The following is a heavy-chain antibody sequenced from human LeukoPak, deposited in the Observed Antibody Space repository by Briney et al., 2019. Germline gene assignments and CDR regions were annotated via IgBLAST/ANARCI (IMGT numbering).Heavy chain of an antibody. V-gene: IGHV1-8*01. Sequence: ASVKVSCTASGYTFTSYDINWVRQATGQGLEWMGWMNPNSGNTGYAQKFQGRVTMTRNTSISTAYMELSSLRSEDTAVYYCARGYSYGYGYYYYYMDVWGKGTTVTISS. J-gene: IGHJ6*03. CDR1: GYTFTSYD. CDR2: MNPNSGNT. D-gene: IGHD5-18*01. CDR3: ARGYSYGYGYYYYYMDV.